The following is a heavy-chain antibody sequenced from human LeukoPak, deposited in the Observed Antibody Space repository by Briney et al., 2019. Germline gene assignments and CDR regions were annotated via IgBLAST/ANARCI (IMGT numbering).Heavy chain of an antibody. CDR2: IKKNGSEK. V-gene: IGHV3-7*02. J-gene: IGHJ4*02. CDR1: GFPLCSFC. D-gene: IGHD2-2*02. Sequence: RGAPRLSRAASGFPLCSFCISWVRPGPRKGVEWVAHIKKNGSEKYYVDSVKGRFTISRDNAKNSLYLQMNSLRAEDTAVYYCARARAYCSSTSCYTAYFDYWGQGTLVTVSS. CDR3: ARARAYCSSTSCYTAYFDY.